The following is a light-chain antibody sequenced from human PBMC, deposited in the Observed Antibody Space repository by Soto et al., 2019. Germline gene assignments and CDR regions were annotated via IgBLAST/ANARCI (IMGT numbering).Light chain of an antibody. V-gene: IGKV1-5*01. CDR3: QQYNSFTWP. CDR2: DAS. J-gene: IGKJ1*01. CDR1: QSISTW. Sequence: DIQMTQSPSTLSASVGDRVTITCRASQSISTWLAWYQQKPGRAPKLLIYDASSLESGVPSRFSGSGSGTEFTLTISSLHPDDFATYYCQQYNSFTWPFGQGTKVEIK.